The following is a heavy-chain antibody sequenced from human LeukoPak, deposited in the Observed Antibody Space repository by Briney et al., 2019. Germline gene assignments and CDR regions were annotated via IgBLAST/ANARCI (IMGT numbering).Heavy chain of an antibody. D-gene: IGHD6-6*01. V-gene: IGHV4-34*01. J-gene: IGHJ4*02. Sequence: PSETLSLTCGVYGGSLGDYYWSWIRQPPGKGLEWIGEIYHSGTTNYNPSLKSRVTISVDTSKSQFSLKLSSVTAADTAVYYCARLIYSTSFQLDSWGQGTLVTVSS. CDR1: GGSLGDYY. CDR2: IYHSGTT. CDR3: ARLIYSTSFQLDS.